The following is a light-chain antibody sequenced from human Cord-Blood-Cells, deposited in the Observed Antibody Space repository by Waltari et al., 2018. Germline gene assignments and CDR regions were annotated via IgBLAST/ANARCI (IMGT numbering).Light chain of an antibody. Sequence: QSVLTQPPSASGAPGQRVTISCTASTSTIGAGYDVPWYQQLPVTAPKLLIYGNSNRSSGVPDRFSGSKSGTSASLAITGLQAEDEADYYCQSYDSSLSGYVFGTGTKVTVL. V-gene: IGLV1-40*01. CDR1: TSTIGAGYD. CDR3: QSYDSSLSGYV. CDR2: GNS. J-gene: IGLJ1*01.